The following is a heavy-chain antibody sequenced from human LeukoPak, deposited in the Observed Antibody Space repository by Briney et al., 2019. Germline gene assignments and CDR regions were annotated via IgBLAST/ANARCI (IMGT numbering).Heavy chain of an antibody. CDR1: GYTLTELS. V-gene: IGHV1-24*01. D-gene: IGHD1-26*01. CDR3: ATMGFRWELQSWFDP. CDR2: FDPEDGET. J-gene: IGHJ5*02. Sequence: ASVKVSCKVSGYTLTELSMHWVRQAPGKGLEWRGGFDPEDGETIYAQKCQGRVTMTEATYTDTAYMELSSLRSEDTAVYYCATMGFRWELQSWFDPWGQGTLVTVSS.